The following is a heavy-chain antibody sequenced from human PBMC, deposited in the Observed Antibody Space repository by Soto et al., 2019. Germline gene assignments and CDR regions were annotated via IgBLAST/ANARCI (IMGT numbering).Heavy chain of an antibody. CDR2: ISGSGGST. J-gene: IGHJ4*02. CDR3: AKDTEVQSTLANPYYFDY. Sequence: GGSLRLSCAASGFTFSSYAMSWVRQAPGKGLEWVSAISGSGGSTYYADSVKGRFTISRDNSKNTLYLQMNSLRAEDTAVYYCAKDTEVQSTLANPYYFDYWGQGTLVTVSS. CDR1: GFTFSSYA. D-gene: IGHD1-1*01. V-gene: IGHV3-23*01.